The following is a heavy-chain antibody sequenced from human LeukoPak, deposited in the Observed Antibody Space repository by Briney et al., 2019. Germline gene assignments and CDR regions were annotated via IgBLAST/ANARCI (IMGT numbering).Heavy chain of an antibody. CDR3: ARSRGYFDNSAYYFDS. J-gene: IGHJ4*02. CDR2: IIPILGIT. D-gene: IGHD3-22*01. V-gene: IGHV1-69*04. Sequence: LWASVKVSCKASGGTLSSYAISWVRQARGQGPEWMGRIIPILGITEYAQNFQGRVMITADKSMRTAYMELSSLRSEDTAVYYCARSRGYFDNSAYYFDSWGPGTLVTVSS. CDR1: GGTLSSYA.